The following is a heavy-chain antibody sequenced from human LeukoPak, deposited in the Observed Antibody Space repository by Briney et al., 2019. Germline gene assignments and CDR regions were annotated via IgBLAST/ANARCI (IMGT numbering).Heavy chain of an antibody. Sequence: GGSLRLSCAASGFTFDDYAMHWVRQAPGKGLEWVSGISWSSGSIGYADSVKGRFTISRDNAKNSLYLQMNSLRVEDTALYYCAKDSHYGSGSYYDYWGQGTLVTVSS. V-gene: IGHV3-9*01. CDR1: GFTFDDYA. J-gene: IGHJ4*02. CDR2: ISWSSGSI. D-gene: IGHD3-10*01. CDR3: AKDSHYGSGSYYDY.